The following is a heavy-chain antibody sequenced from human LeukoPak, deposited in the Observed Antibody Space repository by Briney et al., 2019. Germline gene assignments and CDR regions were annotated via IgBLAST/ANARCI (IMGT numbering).Heavy chain of an antibody. CDR1: GFTFSSYW. V-gene: IGHV3-74*01. J-gene: IGHJ4*02. CDR3: AGEPGSHAGAVPAY. D-gene: IGHD1-26*01. Sequence: GGSLRLSCAASGFTFSSYWMHWVRQGPGKGLVWVSRINSDGSSPTYAASVEGRFTISRDNAKNTLYLQMNSLRAEDTAVYYCAGEPGSHAGAVPAYWGQGALVTVSS. CDR2: INSDGSSP.